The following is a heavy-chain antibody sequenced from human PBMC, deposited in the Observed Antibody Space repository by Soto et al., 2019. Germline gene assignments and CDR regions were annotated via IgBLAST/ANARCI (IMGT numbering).Heavy chain of an antibody. J-gene: IGHJ4*02. CDR3: AKAGGDCSGGTCYSGQGDC. V-gene: IGHV3-23*01. CDR2: ITGSGGST. D-gene: IGHD2-15*01. Sequence: GGSLRLSCTASGFTFSTYAMNWVRQAPGKGLEWVSGITGSGGSTYYADSVKGRFVISRDNSKNTLDLQMNSLRAEDTAVYYCAKAGGDCSGGTCYSGQGDCWGQGT. CDR1: GFTFSTYA.